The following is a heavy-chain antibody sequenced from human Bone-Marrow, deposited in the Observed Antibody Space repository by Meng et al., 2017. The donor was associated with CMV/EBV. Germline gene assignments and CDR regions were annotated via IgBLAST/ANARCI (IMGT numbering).Heavy chain of an antibody. CDR1: GFTFSSYS. CDR2: ISSSSSYI. Sequence: GESLKISCAASGFTFSSYSMNWVRQAPGKGLEWVSSISSSSSYIYYADSVKGRFTISRDNAKNTLYLQMNSLRAEDTAVYYCAKDDHYSSSSRFQRGYYYYYGMDVWGQGTTVTVSS. D-gene: IGHD6-6*01. CDR3: AKDDHYSSSSRFQRGYYYYYGMDV. J-gene: IGHJ6*02. V-gene: IGHV3-21*04.